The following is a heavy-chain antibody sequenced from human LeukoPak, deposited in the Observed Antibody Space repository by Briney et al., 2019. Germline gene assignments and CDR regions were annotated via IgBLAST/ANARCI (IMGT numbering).Heavy chain of an antibody. CDR1: GGSISSYY. V-gene: IGHV4-4*07. CDR2: IYTSGST. Sequence: PSETLSLTCTVSGGSISSYYWSWIRQPAGKGLEWIGRIYTSGSTNYNPSLKSRVTMSVDTSKNQFSLKLSSVTAADTAVYYCAREGTPGYCTNGVCSDDAFDIWAKGQWSPSLQ. CDR3: AREGTPGYCTNGVCSDDAFDI. D-gene: IGHD2-8*01. J-gene: IGHJ3*02.